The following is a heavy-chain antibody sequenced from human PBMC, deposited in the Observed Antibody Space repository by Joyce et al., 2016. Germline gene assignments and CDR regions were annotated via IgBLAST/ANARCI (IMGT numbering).Heavy chain of an antibody. D-gene: IGHD6-6*01. CDR1: GFSFSGYW. Sequence: EVQLVESGGGLVQPGGSLRLSCAASGFSFSGYWIHWVRQAPGKGRGWVTRINTEGSSTGFADSVKGRFTISRDTAKNTLYLQMNSLRAEDTAVYYCVRGISARPGGPNWFDPWGQGTLVTVSS. CDR2: INTEGSST. J-gene: IGHJ5*02. CDR3: VRGISARPGGPNWFDP. V-gene: IGHV3-74*01.